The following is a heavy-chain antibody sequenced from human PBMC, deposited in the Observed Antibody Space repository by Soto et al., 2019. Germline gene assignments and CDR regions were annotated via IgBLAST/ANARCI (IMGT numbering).Heavy chain of an antibody. CDR1: GFSIDSIGG. CDR2: IYYSGTT. V-gene: IGHV4-39*01. Sequence: PLDPLSPRYIVSGFSIDSIGGWRWIRTPPGKAPEWIGSIYYSGTTYYHPSLKSRVTISVDSSRNQVSLKMTSVTAADTAVYYCSRFAARPPFEYWGQGLVVTVSS. D-gene: IGHD6-6*01. CDR3: SRFAARPPFEY. J-gene: IGHJ4*02.